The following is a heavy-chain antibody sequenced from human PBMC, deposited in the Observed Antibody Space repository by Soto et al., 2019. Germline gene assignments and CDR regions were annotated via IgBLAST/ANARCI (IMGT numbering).Heavy chain of an antibody. J-gene: IGHJ4*02. V-gene: IGHV1-46*01. D-gene: IGHD1-1*01. CDR2: VNPSVGTT. Sequence: ASVKVSCKASGYTFTSYYIHWIRQAPGQGLEWMGIVNPSVGTTSYAQKFQGRVTMTRDTSTTTVYMELSSLRSEDTAVYYCGRAGLIPWTKTAFFDYWGQGTLVTVSS. CDR3: GRAGLIPWTKTAFFDY. CDR1: GYTFTSYY.